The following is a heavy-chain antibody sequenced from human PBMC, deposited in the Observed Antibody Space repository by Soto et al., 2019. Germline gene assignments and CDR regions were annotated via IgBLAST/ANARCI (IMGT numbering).Heavy chain of an antibody. CDR1: GGSISSSSYY. J-gene: IGHJ4*02. Sequence: SETLSLTCTVSGGSISSSSYYWGWIRQPPGKGLEWIGSTYYSGSTYYNPSLKSRVTISVDTSKNQFSLKLSSVTAADTAVYYCARRSGSYTPGGLDYWGQGTLVTV. CDR3: ARRSGSYTPGGLDY. D-gene: IGHD1-26*01. V-gene: IGHV4-39*01. CDR2: TYYSGST.